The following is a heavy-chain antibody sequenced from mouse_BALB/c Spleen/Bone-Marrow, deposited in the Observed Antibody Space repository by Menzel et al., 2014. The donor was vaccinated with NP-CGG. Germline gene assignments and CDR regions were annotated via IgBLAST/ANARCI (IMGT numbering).Heavy chain of an antibody. CDR3: TRGGNWEDFDY. D-gene: IGHD4-1*01. J-gene: IGHJ2*01. V-gene: IGHV5-17*02. Sequence: EVQGVESGGGLVQPGGSRKLSCAASGFTFSSFGVHWVRQAPEKGLEWVAYISSGSSPIFYADTVKGRFTISRDNPKNTLFLQMTSLRSEDTAMYYCTRGGNWEDFDYWGQGTTLTVSS. CDR1: GFTFSSFG. CDR2: ISSGSSPI.